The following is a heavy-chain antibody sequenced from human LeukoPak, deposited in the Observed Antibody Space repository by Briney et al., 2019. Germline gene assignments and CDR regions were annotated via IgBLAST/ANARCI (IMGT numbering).Heavy chain of an antibody. CDR2: IIPIFGTA. CDR1: GYTFTTYP. V-gene: IGHV1-69*13. Sequence: GASVKVSCKASGYTFTTYPMNWVRQAPGQGLEWMGGIIPIFGTANYAQKFQGRVTITADESTSTAYMELSSLRSEDTAVYYCARSTVVYYYYYMDVWGKGTTVTISS. D-gene: IGHD4-17*01. J-gene: IGHJ6*03. CDR3: ARSTVVYYYYYMDV.